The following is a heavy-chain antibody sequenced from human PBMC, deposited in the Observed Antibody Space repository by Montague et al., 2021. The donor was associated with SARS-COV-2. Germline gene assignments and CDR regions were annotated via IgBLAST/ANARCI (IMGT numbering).Heavy chain of an antibody. Sequence: SRRISCAASGFIFNNYWMNWVRQTPGKGLEWVANIKQDGSEAYYMDSVKGRFTISRDNAKKSLHLQMNRLRDEDTAVYYCATLIYRYGAFDYWGQGTLVIVSS. J-gene: IGHJ4*02. CDR3: ATLIYRYGAFDY. V-gene: IGHV3-7*01. D-gene: IGHD4/OR15-4a*01. CDR2: IKQDGSEA. CDR1: GFIFNNYW.